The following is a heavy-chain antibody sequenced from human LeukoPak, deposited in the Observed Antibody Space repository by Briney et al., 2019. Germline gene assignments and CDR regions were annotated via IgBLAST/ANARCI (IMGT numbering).Heavy chain of an antibody. CDR1: GGSISSSSYY. D-gene: IGHD6-13*01. CDR3: ARLRGVKIYSSSWRFDP. Sequence: SETLSLTCTVSGGSISSSSYYWGWIRQPPGKGLGWIGSIYYSGSTYYNPSLKSRVTISVDTSKNQFSLKLSSVTAADTAVYYCARLRGVKIYSSSWRFDPWGQGTLVTASS. J-gene: IGHJ5*02. V-gene: IGHV4-39*01. CDR2: IYYSGST.